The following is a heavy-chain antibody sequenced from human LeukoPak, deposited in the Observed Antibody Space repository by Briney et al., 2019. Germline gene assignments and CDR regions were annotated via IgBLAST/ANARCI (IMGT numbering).Heavy chain of an antibody. CDR3: ARGRPGDYFDY. Sequence: ASVKVSCKASGYTFTGYFMHWVRQAPGQGLEWMGWINPNSGGTSYLQNFQGRVTMTRDTSISTAYMDLCRLRSDDTAVYYCARGRPGDYFDYWGQGTLVTVSS. CDR2: INPNSGGT. V-gene: IGHV1-2*02. J-gene: IGHJ4*02. D-gene: IGHD6-25*01. CDR1: GYTFTGYF.